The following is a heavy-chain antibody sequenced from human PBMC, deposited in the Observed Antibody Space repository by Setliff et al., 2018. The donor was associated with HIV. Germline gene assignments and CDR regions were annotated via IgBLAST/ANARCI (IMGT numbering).Heavy chain of an antibody. CDR2: ISTSGST. CDR1: GGSINNYY. D-gene: IGHD2-8*01. J-gene: IGHJ6*03. CDR3: VRDAEGVAAGAIYFYMDV. Sequence: SETLSLTCTVSGGSINNYYWNWIRQPAGKGLEWIGRISTSGSTNYNPSLKSRVAMSIDTSKNQLSLKMNSATAADTALYYCVRDAEGVAAGAIYFYMDVWGKGTTVTVSS. V-gene: IGHV4-4*07.